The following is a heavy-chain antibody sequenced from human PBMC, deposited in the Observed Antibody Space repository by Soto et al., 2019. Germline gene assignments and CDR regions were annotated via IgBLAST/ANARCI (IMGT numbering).Heavy chain of an antibody. D-gene: IGHD1-26*01. Sequence: VGSLRLSCAASGFTFSSYGMHWVRQAPGKGLEWVAVISYDGSNKYYADSVKGRFTISRDNSKNTLYLQMNSLRAEDTAVYYCANFGAGIVGATTDFDCWGQGTLVTVSS. CDR1: GFTFSSYG. CDR2: ISYDGSNK. V-gene: IGHV3-30*18. J-gene: IGHJ4*02. CDR3: ANFGAGIVGATTDFDC.